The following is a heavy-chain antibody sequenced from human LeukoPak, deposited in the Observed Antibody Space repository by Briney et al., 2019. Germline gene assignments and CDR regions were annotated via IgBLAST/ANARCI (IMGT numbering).Heavy chain of an antibody. CDR1: GFTFSIYA. Sequence: GGSLRLSCAASGFTFSIYAMHWVRQAPGKGLEYVSAISTNGGGTYYANSVKGRFTISRDNSKNTLYLQMNSLRAEDTAVYYCASSWDDYVWGSYRSDIWGQGTMVTVSS. D-gene: IGHD3-16*02. V-gene: IGHV3-64*01. CDR2: ISTNGGGT. CDR3: ASSWDDYVWGSYRSDI. J-gene: IGHJ3*02.